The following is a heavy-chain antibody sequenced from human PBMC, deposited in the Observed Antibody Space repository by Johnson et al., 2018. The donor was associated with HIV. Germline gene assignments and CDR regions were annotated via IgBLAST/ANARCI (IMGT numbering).Heavy chain of an antibody. CDR2: ISYDGSNK. J-gene: IGHJ3*02. D-gene: IGHD6-13*01. V-gene: IGHV3-30*04. Sequence: QVQLVESGGGVVQPGRSLRLSCAASGFTFSSYAMHWVRQAPGKGLEWVAVISYDGSNKYYTDSVKGRFTISRDNSKNTLYLQMNSLRVEDTAVYFCARDQAYSSSWEGVFDIWGQGTLVTVSS. CDR1: GFTFSSYA. CDR3: ARDQAYSSSWEGVFDI.